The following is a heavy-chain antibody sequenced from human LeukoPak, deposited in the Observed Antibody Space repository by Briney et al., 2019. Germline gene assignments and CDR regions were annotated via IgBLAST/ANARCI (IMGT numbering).Heavy chain of an antibody. V-gene: IGHV4-59*01. CDR2: IYYSGST. Sequence: PSETLSLTCTVSGGSISSYCWSWIRQPPGKGLEWIGYIYYSGSTNYNPSLKSRVTISVDTSKNQFSLKLSSVTAADTAVYYCASSPGLYYYDSSGYYSHDAFDIWGQGTMVTVSS. CDR1: GGSISSYC. D-gene: IGHD3-22*01. J-gene: IGHJ3*02. CDR3: ASSPGLYYYDSSGYYSHDAFDI.